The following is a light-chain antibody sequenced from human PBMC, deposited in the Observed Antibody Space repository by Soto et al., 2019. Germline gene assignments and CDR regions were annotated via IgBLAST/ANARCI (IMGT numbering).Light chain of an antibody. V-gene: IGLV2-14*01. CDR3: SSYTSSSTYV. J-gene: IGLJ1*01. Sequence: LTQPASVSGSPGQSITISCTGTSSDVGGYNYVSWYQQHPGKPPKLMIYDVSNRPSGVSNRFSGSKSGNTASLTISGLQAEDEADYYCSSYTSSSTYVFGTGTKVTVL. CDR2: DVS. CDR1: SSDVGGYNY.